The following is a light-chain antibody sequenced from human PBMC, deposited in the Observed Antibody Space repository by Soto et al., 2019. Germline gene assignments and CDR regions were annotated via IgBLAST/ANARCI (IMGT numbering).Light chain of an antibody. V-gene: IGKV4-1*01. J-gene: IGKJ2*01. CDR1: QSVLYNSNNKNH. CDR3: QQSYSIPFT. Sequence: DFVMTQAPDSLAVSLGERATINCKSSQSVLYNSNNKNHLGWFQQKPGHPPKLLIYGASFRPSGVPDRFSGSGYWTDFTLTISSLQAEDVAVSYCQQSYSIPFTFGQGTKLEI. CDR2: GAS.